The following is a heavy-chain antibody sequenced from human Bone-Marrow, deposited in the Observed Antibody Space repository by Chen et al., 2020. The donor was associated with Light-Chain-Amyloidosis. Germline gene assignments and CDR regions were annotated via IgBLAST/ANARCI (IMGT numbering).Heavy chain of an antibody. CDR3: ARDYYDSSGYTDAFDI. Sequence: QLQESGPGLVEPSKTLSLTCTVSGVSSITSREYYWGWIRQPPGKGLEWIGSIYYSGSTYYNPSLKSRVTISVDTSKNQFSLKLSSVTAADTAVYYCARDYYDSSGYTDAFDIWGQGTMVTVSS. CDR1: GVSSITSREYY. D-gene: IGHD3-22*01. J-gene: IGHJ3*02. V-gene: IGHV4-39*07. CDR2: IYYSGST.